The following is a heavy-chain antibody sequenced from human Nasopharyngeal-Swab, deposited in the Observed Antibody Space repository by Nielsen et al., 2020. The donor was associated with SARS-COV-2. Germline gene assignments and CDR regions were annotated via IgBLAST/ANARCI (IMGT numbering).Heavy chain of an antibody. V-gene: IGHV4-34*13. CDR2: INHSGGT. D-gene: IGHD3-3*01. Sequence: WIRQPPGKGLEWIGEINHSGGTNYNPSLKSRVTISVDTSKNQFSLKLSSVTAADTAVYYCARDRVTGFLGQVYYYYGMDVWGQGTTVTVSS. J-gene: IGHJ6*02. CDR3: ARDRVTGFLGQVYYYYGMDV.